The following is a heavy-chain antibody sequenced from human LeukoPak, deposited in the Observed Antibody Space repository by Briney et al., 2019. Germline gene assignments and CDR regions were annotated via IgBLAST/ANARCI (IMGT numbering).Heavy chain of an antibody. CDR3: ARAGVSSYGQKYRPYMDV. J-gene: IGHJ6*03. CDR1: GYSISSGYY. CDR2: IYHSGST. Sequence: AAETLSLTCTVSGYSISSGYYWGWIRQPPGKGLEWIGSIYHSGSTYYNPSLKSRVTISVDTSKNQFSLKLSSVTAADTAVYYCARAGVSSYGQKYRPYMDVWGKGTTVTVSS. V-gene: IGHV4-38-2*02. D-gene: IGHD5-18*01.